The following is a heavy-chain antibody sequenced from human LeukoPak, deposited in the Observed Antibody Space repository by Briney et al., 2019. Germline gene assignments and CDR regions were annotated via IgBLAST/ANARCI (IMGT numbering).Heavy chain of an antibody. CDR1: GYTFTSYG. V-gene: IGHV1-18*04. CDR3: ARDSRNHYVDY. Sequence: ASVKVSCKASGYTFTSYGISWVRQAPGQGLEWMGWITPYNGNTNYAQKLQGRVTMTTDTPTTTAYMEVRSLRSDDTAVYYCARDSRNHYVDYWGQGTLVTVSS. CDR2: ITPYNGNT. J-gene: IGHJ4*02. D-gene: IGHD3-16*01.